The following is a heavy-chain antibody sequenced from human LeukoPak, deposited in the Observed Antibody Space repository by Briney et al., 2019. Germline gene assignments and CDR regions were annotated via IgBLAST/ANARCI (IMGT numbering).Heavy chain of an antibody. J-gene: IGHJ3*02. D-gene: IGHD3-10*01. CDR1: GFTFSSYA. CDR3: AKDYHRNYYGSGSGAFDI. Sequence: GGSLRLSCTASGFTFSSYAMSWVRQAPGKGLEWVSAISGSGGSTYYADSVKGRFTISRDNSKNTLYLQMNSLRAEDTAVYYCAKDYHRNYYGSGSGAFDIWGQGTMVTVSS. V-gene: IGHV3-23*01. CDR2: ISGSGGST.